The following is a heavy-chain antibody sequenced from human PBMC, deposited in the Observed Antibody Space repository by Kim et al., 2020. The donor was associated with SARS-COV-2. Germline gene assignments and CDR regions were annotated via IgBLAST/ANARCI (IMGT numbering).Heavy chain of an antibody. D-gene: IGHD6-6*01. Sequence: GRFTISRDNSKNTLYLQMNSLRAEDTAVYYCARDFLQYSSSFIYYYGMDVWGQGTTVTVSS. V-gene: IGHV3-30*01. J-gene: IGHJ6*02. CDR3: ARDFLQYSSSFIYYYGMDV.